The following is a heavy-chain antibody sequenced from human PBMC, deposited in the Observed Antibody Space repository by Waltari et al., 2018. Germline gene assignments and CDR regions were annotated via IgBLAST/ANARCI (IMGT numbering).Heavy chain of an antibody. CDR1: GFTFGDYA. CDR2: IRSKAYGGTT. Sequence: EVQLVESGGGLVQPGRSLRLSCTASGFTFGDYAMSWVRQAPGKGLEWVGFIRSKAYGGTTEYAASVKGRFTISRDNSKNTLYLQMNSLRAEDTAVYYCARDSHQRYYFDYWGQGTLVTVSS. CDR3: ARDSHQRYYFDY. V-gene: IGHV3-49*04. J-gene: IGHJ4*02. D-gene: IGHD2-2*01.